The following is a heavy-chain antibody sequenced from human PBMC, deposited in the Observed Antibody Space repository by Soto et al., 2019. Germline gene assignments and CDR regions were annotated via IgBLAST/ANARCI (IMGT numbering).Heavy chain of an antibody. CDR3: ARHHGPTTSENWFDP. J-gene: IGHJ5*02. Sequence: ASVKVSCKASGYTFFTYDISWVRQAPGQGLEWMGWISTYSGDTKYAQKFQGRVTMTTDTSTTKAYLELRSLRSDDTAVYYCARHHGPTTSENWFDPWGQANMVAVYS. V-gene: IGHV1-18*01. CDR2: ISTYSGDT. CDR1: GYTFFTYD. D-gene: IGHD5-12*01.